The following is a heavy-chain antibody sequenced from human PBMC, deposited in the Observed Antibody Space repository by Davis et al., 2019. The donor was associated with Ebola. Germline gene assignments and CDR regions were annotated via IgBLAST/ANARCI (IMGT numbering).Heavy chain of an antibody. V-gene: IGHV1-18*01. D-gene: IGHD1-1*01. CDR3: ARAQFPTTSDH. CDR1: GYTFNNYG. CDR2: INPHNGNT. Sequence: ASVRVSCKASGYTFNNYGISWVRQAPGQGLEWMGWINPHNGNTNYAQNVQGRVTMTTDTSTSTAYMEVGILRSDDTAVYYCARAQFPTTSDHWGQGILVTVSS. J-gene: IGHJ4*02.